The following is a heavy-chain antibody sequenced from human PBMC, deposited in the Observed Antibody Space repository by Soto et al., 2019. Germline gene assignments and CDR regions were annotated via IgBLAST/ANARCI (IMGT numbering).Heavy chain of an antibody. D-gene: IGHD1-1*01. J-gene: IGHJ2*01. V-gene: IGHV4-34*01. Sequence: QVRLQQWGAGLLKPSETLSLTCAVYGASFSDSYWNWIRQPPGKGLEWIGEINHSGSTIYNTSLESRVTISLDTSRKQFTLKMRSATAADTAVDYCAREVPSRYFDLWGRGTPDTVSS. CDR2: INHSGST. CDR1: GASFSDSY. CDR3: AREVPSRYFDL.